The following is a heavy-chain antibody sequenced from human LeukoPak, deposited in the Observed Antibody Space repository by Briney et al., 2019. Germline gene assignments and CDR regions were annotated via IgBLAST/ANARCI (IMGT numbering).Heavy chain of an antibody. CDR1: GFTFSSYA. CDR3: ARAGPPGGRYCSSTSCFPLMGYYYYMDV. CDR2: ISYDGSNK. V-gene: IGHV3-30-3*01. J-gene: IGHJ6*03. Sequence: TGGSLRLSCAASGFTFSSYAMHWVRQAPGKGLEWAAIISYDGSNKYYADSVKGRFTISRDNAKNSLYLQMNSLRAEDTAVYYCARAGPPGGRYCSSTSCFPLMGYYYYMDVWGKGTTVTVSS. D-gene: IGHD2-2*01.